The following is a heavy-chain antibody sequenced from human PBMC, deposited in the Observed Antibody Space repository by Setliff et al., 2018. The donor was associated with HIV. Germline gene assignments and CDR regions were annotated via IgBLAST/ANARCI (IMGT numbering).Heavy chain of an antibody. CDR2: IYYSGST. CDR3: ARIVRWELVATSTFFYYYMDV. D-gene: IGHD1-26*01. V-gene: IGHV4-39*01. CDR1: GGPISSSTYY. J-gene: IGHJ6*03. Sequence: PSETLSLTCTVSGGPISSSTYYWAWIRQPPGKGLEWIGTIYYSGSTHHNPSLESRVATSVDTSKNQFSLKLSSVTAADTAVYYCARIVRWELVATSTFFYYYMDVWGKGTTVTVSS.